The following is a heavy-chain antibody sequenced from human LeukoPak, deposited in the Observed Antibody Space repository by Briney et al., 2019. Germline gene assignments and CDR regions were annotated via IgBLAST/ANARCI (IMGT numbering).Heavy chain of an antibody. CDR2: ISGSGGST. D-gene: IGHD3-22*01. CDR1: GFTFSSYA. Sequence: PGGSLRLSCAASGFTFSSYAMSWVRQAPGKGLEWVSAISGSGGSTYYADSVKGRFTISRDNSKNTLYLQMNSLRAEDTAVCYCAKRRRYYYDSSGYYYGIDYWGQGTLVTVSS. V-gene: IGHV3-23*01. CDR3: AKRRRYYYDSSGYYYGIDY. J-gene: IGHJ4*02.